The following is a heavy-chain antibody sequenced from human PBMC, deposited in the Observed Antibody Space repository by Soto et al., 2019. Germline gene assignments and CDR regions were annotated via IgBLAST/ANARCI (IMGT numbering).Heavy chain of an antibody. Sequence: EVQLVESGGGLVQPGGSLRLSCAASGFTVSSNYMSWVRQAPGKGLEWVSVIYSGGSTYYADFVMGRFTISRDNSKNTLYLQMNSLRDEDTAVYYCARDRSDIDYYYYMDVWGKGTTVTVSS. J-gene: IGHJ6*03. D-gene: IGHD2-15*01. CDR1: GFTVSSNY. CDR3: ARDRSDIDYYYYMDV. V-gene: IGHV3-66*01. CDR2: IYSGGST.